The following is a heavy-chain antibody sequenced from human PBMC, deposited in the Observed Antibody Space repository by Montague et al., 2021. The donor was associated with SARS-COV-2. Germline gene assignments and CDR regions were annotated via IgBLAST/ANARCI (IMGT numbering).Heavy chain of an antibody. Sequence: TLSLTCTVSGGSISSGGYYWSWIRQHPGKGLEWIGYIYYSGSTYYNPSLKSRVTISVDTSKNQFSLKLSSVTAADTAVYYCARGSSFATIFGVVITDPLFDYWGQGTLVTVSS. CDR2: IYYSGST. CDR1: GGSISSGGYY. CDR3: ARGSSFATIFGVVITDPLFDY. J-gene: IGHJ4*02. D-gene: IGHD3-3*01. V-gene: IGHV4-31*03.